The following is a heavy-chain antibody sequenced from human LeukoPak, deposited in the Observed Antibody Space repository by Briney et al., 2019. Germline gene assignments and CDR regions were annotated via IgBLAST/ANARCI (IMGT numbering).Heavy chain of an antibody. V-gene: IGHV3-23*01. D-gene: IGHD6-19*01. CDR1: GFTFSSYA. CDR3: ANGQWLAHFDY. CDR2: ISGSGGST. J-gene: IGHJ4*02. Sequence: GGSLRLPCAASGFTFSSYAMSWVRQAPGKGLEWVSAISGSGGSTYYADSVKGRFTISRDNSKNTLYLQMNSLRAEDTAVYYCANGQWLAHFDYWGQGTLVTVSS.